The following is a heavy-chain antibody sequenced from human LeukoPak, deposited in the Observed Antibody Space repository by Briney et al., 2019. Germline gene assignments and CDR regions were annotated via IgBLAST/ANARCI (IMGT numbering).Heavy chain of an antibody. J-gene: IGHJ4*02. CDR2: INPSGGST. D-gene: IGHD6-13*01. Sequence: ASVKVSCKASGYTLSVHYMHWLRQAPGQGLEWMGIINPSGGSTSYAQKFQGRVTMTRDMSTSTVYMELSSLRSEDTAVYYCARGSGSPIDYWGQGTLVTVSS. CDR3: ARGSGSPIDY. CDR1: GYTLSVHY. V-gene: IGHV1-46*01.